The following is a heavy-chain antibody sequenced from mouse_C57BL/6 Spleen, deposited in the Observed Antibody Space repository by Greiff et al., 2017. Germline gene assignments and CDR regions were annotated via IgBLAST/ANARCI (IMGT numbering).Heavy chain of an antibody. Sequence: DVMLVESGEGLVKPGGSLKLSCAASGFTFSSYAMSWVRQTPEKRLEWVAYISSGGDYIYYADTVKGRFTISRDNARNTLYLQMSSLKSEDTAMYYCTRDGITTVVGYYAMDYWGQGTSVTVSS. CDR2: ISSGGDYI. D-gene: IGHD1-1*01. CDR3: TRDGITTVVGYYAMDY. V-gene: IGHV5-9-1*02. J-gene: IGHJ4*01. CDR1: GFTFSSYA.